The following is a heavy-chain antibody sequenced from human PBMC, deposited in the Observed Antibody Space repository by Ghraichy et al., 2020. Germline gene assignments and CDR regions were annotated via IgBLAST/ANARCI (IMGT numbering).Heavy chain of an antibody. CDR2: VSSNSAYI. Sequence: GESLNISCAASGFTFSRYTMSWVRQAPGKGLEWVSTVSSNSAYIYYADSVKGRFTISRDNAKNSVYLQMSGLRADDTAVYYCARDAGMGSSATGWFDPWGLGTLVTVSS. D-gene: IGHD6-25*01. J-gene: IGHJ5*02. CDR1: GFTFSRYT. CDR3: ARDAGMGSSATGWFDP. V-gene: IGHV3-21*01.